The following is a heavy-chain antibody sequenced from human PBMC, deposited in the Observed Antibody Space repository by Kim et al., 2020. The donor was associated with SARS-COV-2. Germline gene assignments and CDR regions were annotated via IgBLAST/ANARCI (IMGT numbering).Heavy chain of an antibody. CDR3: ARGHFGDYDDVCDI. V-gene: IGHV4-30-2*01. D-gene: IGHD4-17*01. CDR2: IDHSGST. Sequence: SETLSLTCTVSGGSITSAPNSWSWIRQPPGKGLEWIGYIDHSGSTSYNPSLKSRVTISLDGSKNQFSLKLNSMTAAYSAVYYCARGHFGDYDDVCDIWGQGTMVTVSS. CDR1: GGSITSAPNS. J-gene: IGHJ3*02.